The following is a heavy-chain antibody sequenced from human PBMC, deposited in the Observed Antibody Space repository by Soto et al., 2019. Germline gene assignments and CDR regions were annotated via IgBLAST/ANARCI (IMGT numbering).Heavy chain of an antibody. V-gene: IGHV4-59*01. Sequence: SETLSLTCTVSGGSISSYYWSWIRQPPGKGLEWIGYIYYSGSTNYNPSLKSRVTISVDTSKNQFSLKLSSVTAADTAVYYCARGGSHWVHDAFDIWGQGTMVTVSS. CDR2: IYYSGST. CDR3: ARGGSHWVHDAFDI. D-gene: IGHD3-16*01. J-gene: IGHJ3*02. CDR1: GGSISSYY.